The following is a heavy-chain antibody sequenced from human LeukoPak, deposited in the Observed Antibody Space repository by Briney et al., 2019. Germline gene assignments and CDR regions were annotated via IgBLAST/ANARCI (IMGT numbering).Heavy chain of an antibody. D-gene: IGHD7-27*01. J-gene: IGHJ4*02. CDR1: GYTLTELS. CDR3: ATVPGDVQGPGSLDY. CDR2: FDPEDGET. Sequence: ASVKVSCKVSGYTLTELSMHWVRQAPGKGLEWMGGFDPEDGETIYAQKFQGRVTMTEDTSTDTAYMELSSLRSEDTAVYYCATVPGDVQGPGSLDYWGQGTLVTVSS. V-gene: IGHV1-24*01.